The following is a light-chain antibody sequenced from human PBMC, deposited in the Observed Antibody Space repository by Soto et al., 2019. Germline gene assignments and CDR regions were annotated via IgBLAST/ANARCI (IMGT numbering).Light chain of an antibody. Sequence: DIQMAQSPSTLSASVGDRVTITCRASQSISTWLAWYQHKAGKAPKLLIYKASSLESGVPSRFSGSGSGTEFTLTISSLHPEDFATYYCQQYNSYSFGHGTKVEIK. CDR3: QQYNSYS. V-gene: IGKV1-5*03. CDR1: QSISTW. J-gene: IGKJ1*01. CDR2: KAS.